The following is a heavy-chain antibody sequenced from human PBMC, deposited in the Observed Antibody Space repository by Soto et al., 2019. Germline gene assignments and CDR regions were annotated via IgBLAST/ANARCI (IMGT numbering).Heavy chain of an antibody. D-gene: IGHD5-12*01. CDR3: AAGGGLPRYY. J-gene: IGHJ4*02. Sequence: SETLSLTCTVSGGSISTGGYYWNWIRQPPGKGLEWIGYIYYSGSTNYNPSLKSRVTISVDRSKNQFSLKLSSVTAADTAVYYCAAGGGLPRYYWGQGTLVTVSS. CDR1: GGSISTGGYY. CDR2: IYYSGST. V-gene: IGHV4-61*08.